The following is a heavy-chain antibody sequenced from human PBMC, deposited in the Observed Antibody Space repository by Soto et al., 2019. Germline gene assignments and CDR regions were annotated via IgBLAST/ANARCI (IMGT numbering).Heavy chain of an antibody. V-gene: IGHV3-21*01. CDR1: GFTFSSYS. CDR2: ISSSSSYI. Sequence: EVQLVESGGGLVKPGGSLRLSCAASGFTFSSYSMNWVRQAPGKGLEWVSSISSSSSYIYYADSVKGRFTISRDNAKNSLYLQMNSLRAEDTAVYYCAIFDHIVVVVAATLRDAFDICGQGTMVTVSS. CDR3: AIFDHIVVVVAATLRDAFDI. D-gene: IGHD2-15*01. J-gene: IGHJ3*02.